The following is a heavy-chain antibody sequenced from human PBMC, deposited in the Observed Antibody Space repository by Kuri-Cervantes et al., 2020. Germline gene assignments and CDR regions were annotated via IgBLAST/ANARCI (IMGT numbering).Heavy chain of an antibody. J-gene: IGHJ4*02. V-gene: IGHV3-9*01. D-gene: IGHD1-26*01. CDR3: AKWGPYSGFDY. CDR2: ISWNSGSI. Sequence: SLKISCAASGFTFDDCAMHWVRQAPGKGLEWVSGISWNSGSIGYADSVKGRFTISRDNAKNSLYLQMNSLRAEDTALYYCAKWGPYSGFDYWGQGTLVTVSS. CDR1: GFTFDDCA.